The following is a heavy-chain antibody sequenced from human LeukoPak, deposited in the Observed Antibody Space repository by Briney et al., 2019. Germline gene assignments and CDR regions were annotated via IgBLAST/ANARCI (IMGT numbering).Heavy chain of an antibody. J-gene: IGHJ4*02. D-gene: IGHD3-22*01. CDR1: GFNFNNYA. Sequence: TGGSLRLSCAASGFNFNNYAMSWVRQAPGKGLEWVSGISGSGDNTYYADSVKGRFTISRDNSKNTLHLQMNSLRAEDTAVYYCAISDSSGFYPFAKWGQGTQVTVSS. V-gene: IGHV3-23*01. CDR3: AISDSSGFYPFAK. CDR2: ISGSGDNT.